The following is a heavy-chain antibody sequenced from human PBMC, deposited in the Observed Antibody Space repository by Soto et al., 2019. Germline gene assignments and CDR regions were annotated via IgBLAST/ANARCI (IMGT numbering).Heavy chain of an antibody. D-gene: IGHD3-3*01. CDR1: GFTFSSYA. Sequence: GGSLRLSCAASGFTFSSYAMSWVRQAPGKGLEWVSAISGSGGSTYYADSVKGRFTISRDNSKNTLYLQMNSLRAEDTAVYYCARSGDDFWSGHRYGMDVWGQGTTVTVSS. CDR3: ARSGDDFWSGHRYGMDV. CDR2: ISGSGGST. J-gene: IGHJ6*02. V-gene: IGHV3-23*01.